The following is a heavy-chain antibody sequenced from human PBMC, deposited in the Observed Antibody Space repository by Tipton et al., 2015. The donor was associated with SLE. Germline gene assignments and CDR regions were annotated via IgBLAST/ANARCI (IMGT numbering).Heavy chain of an antibody. D-gene: IGHD4-11*01. CDR2: SYYTGST. J-gene: IGHJ6*02. Sequence: TLSLTCTVSGGSISSHYWTWIRQRPGKGLEWIGYSYYTGSTTYKPSLKSRVTISVDTSKNQFSLKLTSVTAADTAVYYCARRRSGPTVTPYYYYGMDVWGQGTTVTVSS. CDR1: GGSISSHY. V-gene: IGHV4-59*11. CDR3: ARRRSGPTVTPYYYYGMDV.